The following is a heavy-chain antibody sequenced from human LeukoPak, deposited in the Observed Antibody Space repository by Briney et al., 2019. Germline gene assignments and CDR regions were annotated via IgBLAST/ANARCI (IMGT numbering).Heavy chain of an antibody. CDR2: ISSSSSTI. D-gene: IGHD3-10*01. J-gene: IGHJ4*02. CDR1: GGSISSYY. Sequence: ETLSLTCTVSGGSISSYYWSWIRQAPGKGLEWVSYISSSSSTIYYADSVKGRFTISRDNAKNSLYLQMNSLRAEDTAVYYCARPKDPYYYGSGGLYYFDYWGQGTLVTVSS. CDR3: ARPKDPYYYGSGGLYYFDY. V-gene: IGHV3-48*01.